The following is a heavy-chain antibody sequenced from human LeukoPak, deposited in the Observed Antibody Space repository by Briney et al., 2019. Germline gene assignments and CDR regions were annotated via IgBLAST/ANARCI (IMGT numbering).Heavy chain of an antibody. CDR2: ISSSGSTI. Sequence: GGSLRLSCAASGFTFSSYEMNWVRQAPGKGLEWVSYISSSGSTIYYADSVKGRFTISRDNAKNSLYLQMNSLRADDTAVYYCARGGPAYYDILTGYYPYGMDVWGKGTTVTVSS. D-gene: IGHD3-9*01. J-gene: IGHJ6*04. CDR1: GFTFSSYE. CDR3: ARGGPAYYDILTGYYPYGMDV. V-gene: IGHV3-48*03.